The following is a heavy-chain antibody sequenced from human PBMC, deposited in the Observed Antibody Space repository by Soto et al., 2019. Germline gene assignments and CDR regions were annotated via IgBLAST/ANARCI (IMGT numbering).Heavy chain of an antibody. D-gene: IGHD3-22*01. CDR2: IWYDGSNK. V-gene: IGHV3-33*01. Sequence: PGGSLRLSCAASGFTFSSYGMHWVRQAPGKGLEWVAVIWYDGSNKYYADNVKGRITISRDNSKKTLNLQMNSLIAEDTVVYYCARDGSRYYYDSSGSFDYWGQGTLVTVSS. CDR1: GFTFSSYG. CDR3: ARDGSRYYYDSSGSFDY. J-gene: IGHJ4*02.